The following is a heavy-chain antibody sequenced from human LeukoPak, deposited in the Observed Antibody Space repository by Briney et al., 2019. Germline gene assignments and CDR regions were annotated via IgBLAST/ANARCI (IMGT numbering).Heavy chain of an antibody. Sequence: SETLSLTCAVYGGSFSGYYWSWIRQPPGKGLEWIGEINHSGSTNYNPSLKSRVTISVDTSKNQFSLKLSSVTAADTAVYYCASEDSSGKGAFDIWGQGTMVTVSS. D-gene: IGHD3-22*01. V-gene: IGHV4-34*01. CDR1: GGSFSGYY. J-gene: IGHJ3*02. CDR2: INHSGST. CDR3: ASEDSSGKGAFDI.